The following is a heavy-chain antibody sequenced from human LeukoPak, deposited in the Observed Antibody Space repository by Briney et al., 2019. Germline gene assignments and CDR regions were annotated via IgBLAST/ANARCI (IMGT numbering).Heavy chain of an antibody. V-gene: IGHV3-23*01. CDR2: IGAGGTFT. CDR1: GFTFSSYA. Sequence: GGSLRLSCTASGFTFSSYAMNWVRQAPGKGLEWVSGIGAGGTFTYYADSVKGRFTISRDNAKNTLYLQMNSLRAEDTAVYYCGLEMAATIRDYWGQGAVVTVSS. D-gene: IGHD5-24*01. CDR3: GLEMAATIRDY. J-gene: IGHJ4*02.